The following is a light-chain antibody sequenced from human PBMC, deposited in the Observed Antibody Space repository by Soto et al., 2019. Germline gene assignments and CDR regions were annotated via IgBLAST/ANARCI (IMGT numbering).Light chain of an antibody. CDR2: DAS. Sequence: EIVLTQFPGTLSMSPGDRVTLSCRASQSVANSYLAWYQQKPGQAPRLLIFDASRRPTGIPDRFSGSRSGTDFTLTISRLEPEDFAVYYCQQYSRSPQTFGQGTKLDLK. CDR3: QQYSRSPQT. J-gene: IGKJ2*01. V-gene: IGKV3-20*01. CDR1: QSVANSY.